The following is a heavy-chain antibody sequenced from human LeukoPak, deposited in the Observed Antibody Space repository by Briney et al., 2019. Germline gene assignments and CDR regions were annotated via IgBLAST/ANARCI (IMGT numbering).Heavy chain of an antibody. CDR2: MIPIFGTA. V-gene: IGHV1-69*06. D-gene: IGHD3-22*01. J-gene: IGHJ4*02. Sequence: SVKVSCKASGGTVSSYAISWVRQAPGQGLEWMGGMIPIFGTANYAQKFQGRVTITADKSTSTAYMELSSLRSKDTAVYYCAGYYYDSSGYYYGLDYWGQGTLVTVSS. CDR1: GGTVSSYA. CDR3: AGYYYDSSGYYYGLDY.